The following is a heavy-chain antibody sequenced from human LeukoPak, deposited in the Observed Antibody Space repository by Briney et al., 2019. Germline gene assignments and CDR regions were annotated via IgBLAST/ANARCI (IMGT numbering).Heavy chain of an antibody. Sequence: GGSLRLSYAASGFTFSDYYMSWIRQAPGKGLEWVSYISSSSSYTNYADSVKGRFTISRDNAKNSLYLQMNSLRAEDTAVYYCARSIQVNWFDPWGQGTLVTVSS. CDR3: ARSIQVNWFDP. J-gene: IGHJ5*02. CDR1: GFTFSDYY. D-gene: IGHD2-21*01. V-gene: IGHV3-11*03. CDR2: ISSSSSYT.